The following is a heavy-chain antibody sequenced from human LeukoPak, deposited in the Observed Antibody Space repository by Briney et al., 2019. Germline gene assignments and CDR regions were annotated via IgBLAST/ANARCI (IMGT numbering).Heavy chain of an antibody. CDR1: GFTVSSNY. V-gene: IGHV3-53*01. Sequence: PGGSLRLSCAASGFTVSSNYMSWVRQAPGKGLEWVSVIYSGGSTYYADSVKGRFTISRDNSKNTLYLQMNSLRAEDTAVYYCASSRRIATSYYFDYWGQGTLVTVSS. CDR3: ASSRRIATSYYFDY. CDR2: IYSGGST. D-gene: IGHD6-13*01. J-gene: IGHJ4*02.